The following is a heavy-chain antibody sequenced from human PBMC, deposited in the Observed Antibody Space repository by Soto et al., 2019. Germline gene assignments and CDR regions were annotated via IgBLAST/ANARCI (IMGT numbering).Heavy chain of an antibody. CDR3: AKSAGKQLVPDY. CDR2: ISGSGGST. D-gene: IGHD6-13*01. J-gene: IGHJ4*02. Sequence: PGGSLRLSCAASGFTFSSYAMSWVRQAPGRGLEWVSAISGSGGSTYNADSVKGRFTISRDNSKNTLYLQMNSLRAEDTAVYYCAKSAGKQLVPDYWGQGTLVTVSS. V-gene: IGHV3-23*01. CDR1: GFTFSSYA.